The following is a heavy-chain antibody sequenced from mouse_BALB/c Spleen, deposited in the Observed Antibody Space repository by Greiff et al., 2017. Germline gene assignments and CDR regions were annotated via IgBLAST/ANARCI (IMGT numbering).Heavy chain of an antibody. CDR1: GYTFTDYE. D-gene: IGHD3-2*01. Sequence: QVQLQQSGAELVRPGASVTLSCKASGYTFTDYEMHWVKQTPVHGLEWIGAIDPETGGTAYNQKFKGKATLTADKSSSTAYMELRSLTSEDSAVYYCARRDSSGYVNYAMDYWGQGTSVTVSS. V-gene: IGHV1-15*01. CDR2: IDPETGGT. J-gene: IGHJ4*01. CDR3: ARRDSSGYVNYAMDY.